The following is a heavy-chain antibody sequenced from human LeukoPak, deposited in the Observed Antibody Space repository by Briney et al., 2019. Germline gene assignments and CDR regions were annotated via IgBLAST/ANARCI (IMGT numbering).Heavy chain of an antibody. CDR2: IMPIYGTA. CDR3: ASGRTDIVVVPATLRNYYFDY. J-gene: IGHJ4*02. Sequence: GSSVKVSCKASGGTFISYDISWVRQAPGQGLEWMGGIMPIYGTANYAQKFQGRVTITADKPTNTAYMELSSLRSEDTAVYYCASGRTDIVVVPATLRNYYFDYWGQGTLVTVSS. D-gene: IGHD2-2*01. CDR1: GGTFISYD. V-gene: IGHV1-69*06.